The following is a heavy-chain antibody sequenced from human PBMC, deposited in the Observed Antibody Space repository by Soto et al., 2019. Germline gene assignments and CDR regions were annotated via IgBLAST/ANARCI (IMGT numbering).Heavy chain of an antibody. CDR1: GGSIRSYY. CDR2: FYHSGNS. V-gene: IGHV4-59*01. J-gene: IGHJ6*02. D-gene: IGHD5-18*01. CDR3: ARISSVDPYGYVNGGLDV. Sequence: SETLSLTCSGSGGSIRSYYWSWIRQSPEKGLEWIGYFYHSGNSNYNPSLKSRVTISVDTSKNQLSLSLRSVTAADTAVYFCARISSVDPYGYVNGGLDVWGQGTTVTVSS.